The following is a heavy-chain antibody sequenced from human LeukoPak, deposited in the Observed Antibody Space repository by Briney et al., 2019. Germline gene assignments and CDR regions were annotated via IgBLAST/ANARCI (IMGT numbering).Heavy chain of an antibody. D-gene: IGHD3-22*01. CDR1: GFTFGDYA. CDR3: ARGGASDSSGYSPPKRPLDY. J-gene: IGHJ4*02. CDR2: ISSSSSYI. Sequence: PGGSLRLSCTASGFTFGDYAMTWVRQAPGKGLEWVSSISSSSSYIYYADSVKGRFTISRDNAKNSLYLQMNSLRAEDTAVYYCARGGASDSSGYSPPKRPLDYWGQGTLVTVSS. V-gene: IGHV3-21*01.